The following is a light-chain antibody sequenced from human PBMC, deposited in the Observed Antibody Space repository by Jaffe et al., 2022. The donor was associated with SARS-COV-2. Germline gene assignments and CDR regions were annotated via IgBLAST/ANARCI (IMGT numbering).Light chain of an antibody. CDR3: QAWDSSRGV. V-gene: IGLV3-1*01. CDR2: QNN. Sequence: SFEMTQPPSVSVSPGQTASITCSGETLGNTDACWYHQRPGQSPVLVIYQNNRRPSGIPERFSGSKSGNTATLTISGTQAMDEADYYCQAWDSSRGVFGTGTKVTVL. CDR1: TLGNTD. J-gene: IGLJ1*01.